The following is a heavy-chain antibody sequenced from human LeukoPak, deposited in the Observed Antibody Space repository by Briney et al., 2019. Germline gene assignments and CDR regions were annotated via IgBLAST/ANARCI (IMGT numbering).Heavy chain of an antibody. CDR1: GYIFTSYY. Sequence: ASVKVSCKASGYIFTSYYMHWVRQAPGQGLEWMGIINPSGGSTSYAQKFQGRVTMTRDMSTSTVYMELSSLRSEDTAVYYCARDEPNCSSTSCYPSYYFDYWGQGTLVTVSS. J-gene: IGHJ4*02. CDR3: ARDEPNCSSTSCYPSYYFDY. D-gene: IGHD2-2*01. V-gene: IGHV1-46*01. CDR2: INPSGGST.